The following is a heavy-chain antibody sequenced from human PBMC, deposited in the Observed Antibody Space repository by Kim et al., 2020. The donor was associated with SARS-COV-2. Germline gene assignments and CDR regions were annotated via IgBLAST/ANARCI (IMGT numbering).Heavy chain of an antibody. CDR3: ARTESAAGIYYYYGMDV. J-gene: IGHJ6*02. CDR1: GDSVSSNSAA. Sequence: SQTLSLTCAISGDSVSSNSAAWNWIRQSPSRGLEWLGRTYYRSKWYDDYAVSVKSRITINPDTSKNQFSLQLNSVTPEDTAVYYCARTESAAGIYYYYGMDVWGQGTTVTVSS. D-gene: IGHD6-13*01. CDR2: TYYRSKWYD. V-gene: IGHV6-1*01.